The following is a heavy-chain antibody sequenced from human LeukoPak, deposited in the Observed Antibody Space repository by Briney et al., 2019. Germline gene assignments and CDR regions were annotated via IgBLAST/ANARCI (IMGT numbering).Heavy chain of an antibody. CDR1: GGSISSYY. Sequence: SETLSLTCTVSGGSISSYYWSWIRQPAGKGLEWIGRIHTSGSTDYNPSLESRVTMSVDTPKNQLSLKLSSVTAADTAVYYCAREGSMTARPFVSIDYWGQGTLVTVSS. J-gene: IGHJ4*02. D-gene: IGHD6-6*01. V-gene: IGHV4-4*07. CDR3: AREGSMTARPFVSIDY. CDR2: IHTSGST.